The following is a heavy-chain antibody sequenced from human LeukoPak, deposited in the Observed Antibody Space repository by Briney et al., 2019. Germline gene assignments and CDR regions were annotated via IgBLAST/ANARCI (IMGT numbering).Heavy chain of an antibody. CDR3: ARALVAISFRPRLTRFDF. Sequence: PSETLSLTCTVSGASISNEGQCWSWTRQHPGKGLEWIGYIYSSGTTYYNPSLKSRVHISVDRSKNQFSLELTSVTAADTAVYFCARALVAISFRPRLTRFDFWGQGTLVTVSS. CDR1: GASISNEGQC. CDR2: IYSSGTT. D-gene: IGHD2-8*02. V-gene: IGHV4-31*03. J-gene: IGHJ4*02.